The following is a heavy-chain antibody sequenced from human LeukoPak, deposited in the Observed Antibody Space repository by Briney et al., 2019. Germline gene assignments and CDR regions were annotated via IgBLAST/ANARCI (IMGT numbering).Heavy chain of an antibody. J-gene: IGHJ6*02. D-gene: IGHD4-17*01. V-gene: IGHV3-9*01. CDR2: ISWNSGSI. CDR3: AKDRTVTRRDYYYYGMDV. Sequence: GGSLRLSCAASGFTFSSYWMHWVRQAPGKGLEWVSGISWNSGSIGYADSVKGRFTISRDNAKNSLYLQMNSLRAEDTALYYCAKDRTVTRRDYYYYGMDVWDQGTMVTVSS. CDR1: GFTFSSYW.